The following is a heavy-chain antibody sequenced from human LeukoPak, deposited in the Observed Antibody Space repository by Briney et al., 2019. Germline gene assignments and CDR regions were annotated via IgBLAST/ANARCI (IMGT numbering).Heavy chain of an antibody. CDR3: AREWDDSSGYYPYYYYYMDV. Sequence: GGSLRLSCAASGFTFSSYSMNWVRQAPGKGLEWVSYISSSSSTIYYADSVKGRFTISRDNAKNSLYLQMNSLRAEDTAVYYCAREWDDSSGYYPYYYYYMDVWGKGTTVTVSS. CDR1: GFTFSSYS. V-gene: IGHV3-48*01. J-gene: IGHJ6*03. D-gene: IGHD3-22*01. CDR2: ISSSSSTI.